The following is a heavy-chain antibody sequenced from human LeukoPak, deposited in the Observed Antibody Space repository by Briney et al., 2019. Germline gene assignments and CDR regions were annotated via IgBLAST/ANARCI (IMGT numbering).Heavy chain of an antibody. CDR1: GYTFTGYY. V-gene: IGHV1-8*03. CDR2: MNPNSGNT. D-gene: IGHD2-2*01. CDR3: ARGGYCSSTSCYGDNWFDP. Sequence: ASVKVSCKASGYTFTGYYMHWVRQAPGQGLEWMGWMNPNSGNTGYAQKFQGRVTITRNTSISTAYMELSSLRSEDTAVYYCARGGYCSSTSCYGDNWFDPWGQGTLVTVSS. J-gene: IGHJ5*02.